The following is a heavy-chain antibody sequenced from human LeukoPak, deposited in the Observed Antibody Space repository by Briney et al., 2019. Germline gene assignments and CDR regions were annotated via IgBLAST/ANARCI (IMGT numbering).Heavy chain of an antibody. J-gene: IGHJ3*02. V-gene: IGHV1-46*01. CDR1: GYTFTTYY. D-gene: IGHD3-3*01. Sequence: GASVKVSCKASGYTFTTYYFFWVRQAPGQGLEWMGIINPSGGLTTYAQRFQGRVTLTRDTSTSTVYMELSSLRFEDTAVYYCARGSGYYSHDALDIWGQGTMVTVSS. CDR3: ARGSGYYSHDALDI. CDR2: INPSGGLT.